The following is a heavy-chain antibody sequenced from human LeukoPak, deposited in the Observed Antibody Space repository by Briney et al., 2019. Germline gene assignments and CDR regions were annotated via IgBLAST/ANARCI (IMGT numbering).Heavy chain of an antibody. CDR3: ARDRGYYDRSGYFYDSN. D-gene: IGHD3-22*01. CDR2: IYSSGAT. CDR1: GFSVGANF. J-gene: IGHJ4*02. V-gene: IGHV3-66*01. Sequence: PLGSPRVSCAASGFSVGANFMSWVRHAPGKGLEWLSVIYSSGATYYADSVKGSFTISRDILKNTLFLQMNSLRAEDTAVYYCARDRGYYDRSGYFYDSNWGQGTLVPVSS.